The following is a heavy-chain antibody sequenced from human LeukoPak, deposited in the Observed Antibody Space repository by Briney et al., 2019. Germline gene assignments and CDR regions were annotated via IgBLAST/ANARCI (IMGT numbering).Heavy chain of an antibody. V-gene: IGHV1-69*04. CDR2: IIPILGIA. CDR3: AYCSSTSCSHTFDY. CDR1: GCTFSSYA. Sequence: ASVKVSCKASGCTFSSYAINCVRQAPGHGLEWMGRIIPILGIANYAQKFQGRVTITADKSTSTAYMELSSLRSEDTAVYYCAYCSSTSCSHTFDYWGQGTLVTVSS. J-gene: IGHJ4*02. D-gene: IGHD2-2*01.